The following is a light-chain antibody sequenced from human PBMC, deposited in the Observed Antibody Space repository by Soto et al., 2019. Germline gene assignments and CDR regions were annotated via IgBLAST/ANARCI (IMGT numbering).Light chain of an antibody. CDR1: QSVSGSY. J-gene: IGKJ1*01. V-gene: IGKV3-20*01. CDR3: QQYGSSGT. CDR2: GAS. Sequence: EIVMTQSPATLSVSPGEGATLSCRASQSVSGSYLAWYQQKPGQAPRLLIYGASTRATGIPDRFSGSGSGTDFTLTISRLEPEDFAVYYCQQYGSSGTFGQGTKVDIK.